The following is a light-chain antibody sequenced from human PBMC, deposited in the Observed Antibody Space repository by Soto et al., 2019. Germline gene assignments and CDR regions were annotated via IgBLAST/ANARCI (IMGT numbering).Light chain of an antibody. V-gene: IGKV3-15*01. CDR2: DAS. CDR1: QSVRSN. CDR3: QQYINWPPLT. J-gene: IGKJ4*01. Sequence: EIVLTQSPATLSVSPGERATLSCGASQSVRSNLAWYQQKPGQAPRLLIFDASTRATNIPARFTGSESGTEFTLTISSLQSADFAVYYCQQYINWPPLTFGGGTKVEIK.